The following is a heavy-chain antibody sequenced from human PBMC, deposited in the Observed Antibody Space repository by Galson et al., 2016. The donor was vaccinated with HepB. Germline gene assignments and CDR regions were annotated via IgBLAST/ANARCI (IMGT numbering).Heavy chain of an antibody. J-gene: IGHJ6*02. CDR1: GFIFDDYG. D-gene: IGHD2-15*01. Sequence: SLRLSCAASGFIFDDYGMTWVRQVPGKGLEWVSGINWNGGSTGYADSVKGRFTISRDNAKNSLYLQMNSLRAEDTALYYCARVFCSGGYCDRGYYYGMDVWGQGATVTVSS. CDR2: INWNGGST. CDR3: ARVFCSGGYCDRGYYYGMDV. V-gene: IGHV3-20*04.